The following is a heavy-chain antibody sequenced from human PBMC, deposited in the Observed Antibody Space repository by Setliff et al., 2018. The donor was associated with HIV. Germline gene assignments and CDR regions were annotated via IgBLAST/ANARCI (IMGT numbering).Heavy chain of an antibody. D-gene: IGHD1-1*01. V-gene: IGHV1-69*01. CDR2: IIPIFGIA. CDR3: ARAKATRQARPTNCFDP. CDR1: GGTFRKYA. Sequence: VKVSCKASGGTFRKYAISWVRQAPGQGLEWMGGIIPIFGIANYAQKFQDRVTITADESTSTAYMELSSLRFEDTAVYYCARAKATRQARPTNCFDPWGQGTLVTVSS. J-gene: IGHJ5*02.